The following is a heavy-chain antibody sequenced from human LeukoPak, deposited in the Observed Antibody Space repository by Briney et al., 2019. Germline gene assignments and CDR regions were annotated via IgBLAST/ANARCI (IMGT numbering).Heavy chain of an antibody. J-gene: IGHJ4*02. CDR3: ARRSYRYYFDY. V-gene: IGHV4-59*01. D-gene: IGHD3-16*02. CDR1: GGSISSYY. CDR2: IYYSGST. Sequence: PSETLSLTCTVSGGSISSYYWSWIRQPPGKGLEWIGYIYYSGSTNYNPSLKSRVTISVDTSKNQFSLKLSFVTAADTAVYYCARRSYRYYFDYWGQGTLVTVSS.